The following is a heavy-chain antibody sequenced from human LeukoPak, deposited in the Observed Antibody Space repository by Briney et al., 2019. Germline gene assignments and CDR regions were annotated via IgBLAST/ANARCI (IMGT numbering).Heavy chain of an antibody. D-gene: IGHD3-10*01. CDR3: ARKYYGAGSYYFDY. Sequence: SETLSLTCAVYGGSFSGYYWSWIRQPPGKGLEWIGEINHSGSTNYNPSLKSRVTISVDTSKNQFSLKLSSVTAADTAVYYCARKYYGAGSYYFDYWGKGTLVTVSS. CDR2: INHSGST. J-gene: IGHJ4*02. CDR1: GGSFSGYY. V-gene: IGHV4-34*01.